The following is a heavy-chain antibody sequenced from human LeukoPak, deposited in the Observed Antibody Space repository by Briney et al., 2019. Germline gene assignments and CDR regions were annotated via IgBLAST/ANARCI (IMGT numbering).Heavy chain of an antibody. V-gene: IGHV4-34*01. CDR3: ARGGGALDTYCSSTSCPYAFFDY. J-gene: IGHJ4*02. Sequence: SETLSLTCAVYGGSFSGYYWSWIRQPPGKGLEWIGGINHSGSTNYNPSLKSRVTISVDTSKNQFSLKLSSVTAADTAVYYCARGGGALDTYCSSTSCPYAFFDYWGQGTLVTVSS. CDR1: GGSFSGYY. CDR2: INHSGST. D-gene: IGHD2-2*01.